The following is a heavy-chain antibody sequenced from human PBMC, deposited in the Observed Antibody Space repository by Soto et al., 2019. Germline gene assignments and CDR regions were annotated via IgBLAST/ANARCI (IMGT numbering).Heavy chain of an antibody. J-gene: IGHJ4*02. D-gene: IGHD7-27*01. CDR3: ARDPKTSGGQHWAFNYFDS. CDR2: ITDNGGST. Sequence: GGSLRLSCAASGFTFSRDGMSWVRQAPGKGLEWVSLITDNGGSTYYADSVKGRFTISRDNTKSTLYLQVDSLRPEDAAVYYCARDPKTSGGQHWAFNYFDSWGQGTLVTVSS. V-gene: IGHV3-23*01. CDR1: GFTFSRDG.